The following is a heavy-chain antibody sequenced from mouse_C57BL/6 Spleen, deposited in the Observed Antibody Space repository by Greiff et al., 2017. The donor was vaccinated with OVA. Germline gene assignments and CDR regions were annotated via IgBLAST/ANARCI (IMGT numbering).Heavy chain of an antibody. CDR2: ISSGSSTS. D-gene: IGHD1-1*01. V-gene: IGHV5-17*01. CDR3: ARRNYGSLYYFDY. CDR1: GFTFSDYG. J-gene: IGHJ2*01. Sequence: EVQLVESGGGLVKPGGSLKLSCAASGFTFSDYGMHRVRQAPEKGLEWVAYISSGSSTSYYADTVKGRFTISRDNAKNTLFLQMTSLRSEDTAMYYCARRNYGSLYYFDYWGQGTTLTVSS.